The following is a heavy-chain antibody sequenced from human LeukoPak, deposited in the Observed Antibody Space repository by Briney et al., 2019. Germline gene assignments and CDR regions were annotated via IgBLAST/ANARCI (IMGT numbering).Heavy chain of an antibody. J-gene: IGHJ5*02. Sequence: SETLSLTCTVSGGSISSYYWSWIRQPPGKGLEWIGRIYTSGSTNYNPSLKSRVTMSVDTSKNQFSLKLSSVTAADTAVYYCARDAASTVRGNWFDPWGQGTLVTVSS. D-gene: IGHD4-17*01. CDR1: GGSISSYY. CDR3: ARDAASTVRGNWFDP. V-gene: IGHV4-4*07. CDR2: IYTSGST.